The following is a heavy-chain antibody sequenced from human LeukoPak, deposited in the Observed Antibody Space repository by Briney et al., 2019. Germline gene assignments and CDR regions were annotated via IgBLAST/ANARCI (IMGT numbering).Heavy chain of an antibody. D-gene: IGHD4-11*01. V-gene: IGHV4-31*03. J-gene: IGHJ4*02. CDR2: IYHSGST. Sequence: PSETLSLTCTLSGASISSRYYYWTWIRPHPGKGLEWLGFIYHSGSTYYNPSLKSRVTISVDTSKNQFSLKLNSVTAADTAVYYCATTRAHQFDYWGQGTLVTVSS. CDR1: GASISSRYYY. CDR3: ATTRAHQFDY.